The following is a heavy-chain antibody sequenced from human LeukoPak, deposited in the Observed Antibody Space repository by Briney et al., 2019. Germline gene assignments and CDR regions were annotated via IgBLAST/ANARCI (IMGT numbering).Heavy chain of an antibody. J-gene: IGHJ4*02. D-gene: IGHD6-6*01. CDR1: GFTFSSYA. CDR3: AKGSSAVRPYFFDY. CDR2: ISGGGDST. V-gene: IGHV3-23*01. Sequence: PGGSLRLSCAASGFTFSSYAMSWVRQAPGKGLEWLSAISGGGDSTWYADSVKGRFTIPRDNSKNTLSLQMNSLRAEDTTVYYCAKGSSAVRPYFFDYWGQGILVTVSS.